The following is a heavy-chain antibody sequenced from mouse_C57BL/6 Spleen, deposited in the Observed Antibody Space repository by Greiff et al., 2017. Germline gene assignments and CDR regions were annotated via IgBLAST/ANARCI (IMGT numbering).Heavy chain of an antibody. D-gene: IGHD1-1*01. V-gene: IGHV5-17*01. Sequence: EVMLVESGGGLVKPGGSLKLSCAASGFTFSDYGMHWVRQAPEKGLEWVAYISSGSSTIYYADTVKGRFTISRDNAKNTLFLQMTSLRSADTAMYYCARNYYGSSHLDYWGQGTTLTVSS. CDR1: GFTFSDYG. CDR3: ARNYYGSSHLDY. CDR2: ISSGSSTI. J-gene: IGHJ2*01.